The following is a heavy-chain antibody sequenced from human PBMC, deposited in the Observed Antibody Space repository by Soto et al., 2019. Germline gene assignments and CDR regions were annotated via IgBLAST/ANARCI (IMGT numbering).Heavy chain of an antibody. J-gene: IGHJ5*02. V-gene: IGHV1-2*02. D-gene: IGHD6-6*01. CDR2: INAHSGGT. CDR1: GFSFTGYY. CDR3: AKDLTRQLAYWLDP. Sequence: QVQLVQSGAAVKKPGASVKVSCKASGFSFTGYYIHWLRQAPGQGLEWMWWINAHSGGTEYAQKFQGRVTLTRDTSIATAYLTLTSLTSDDTALYYCAKDLTRQLAYWLDPWGQGTQVTVSS.